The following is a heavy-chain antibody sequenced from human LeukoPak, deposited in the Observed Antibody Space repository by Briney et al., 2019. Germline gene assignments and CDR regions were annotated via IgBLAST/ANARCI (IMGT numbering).Heavy chain of an antibody. J-gene: IGHJ4*02. V-gene: IGHV4-59*01. D-gene: IGHD1-26*01. CDR1: GVSLSSYD. CDR3: ARDQEYSGSYYRYFDF. Sequence: SETLSLTCAVSGVSLSSYDWSWIRQPPGKGLEWIGYIYSRGLTRGSTNYNPSLKSRVTISVDTSKNQFSLKLSSVTAADTAVYYCARDQEYSGSYYRYFDFWGQGALVTVSS. CDR2: IYSRGLTRGST.